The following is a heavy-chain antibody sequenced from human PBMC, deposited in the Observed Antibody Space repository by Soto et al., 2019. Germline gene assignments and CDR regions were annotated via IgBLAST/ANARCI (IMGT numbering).Heavy chain of an antibody. CDR3: TRDGDGRMTTNPYYYYGMDV. Sequence: SETLSLTCTVSGGSISSGYYSWSWIRQPPGKGLEWIGNVYYSGGAKYNPSVKRRVSISVDTSKNQFSLNLSSVTAADTAVYYCTRDGDGRMTTNPYYYYGMDVWGPGITVTVSS. V-gene: IGHV4-61*01. CDR2: VYYSGGA. J-gene: IGHJ6*02. D-gene: IGHD2-21*02. CDR1: GGSISSGYYS.